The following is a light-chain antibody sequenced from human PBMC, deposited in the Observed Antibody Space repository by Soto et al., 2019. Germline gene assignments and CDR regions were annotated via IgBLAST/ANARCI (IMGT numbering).Light chain of an antibody. CDR3: MQSAHSPHT. V-gene: IGKV2-30*01. CDR2: KVS. CDR1: QSLVFSDGNTY. J-gene: IGKJ2*01. Sequence: DVVLTQSPLSLPVTLGQPASISCRSSQSLVFSDGNTYLFWFQQRPGQSPRRLFYKVSNRCSCVPGRFSGSGAGTDFTLKINRVEAEDVGVYFCMQSAHSPHTFGQGTKLEI.